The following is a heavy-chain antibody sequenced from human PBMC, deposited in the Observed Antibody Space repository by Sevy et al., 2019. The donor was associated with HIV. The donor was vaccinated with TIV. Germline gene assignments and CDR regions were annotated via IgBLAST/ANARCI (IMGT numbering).Heavy chain of an antibody. Sequence: GGSLRLSCAASGLTVSSNYMSWVRQAPGKGLEWVSVIYAGGSTDYADSVKGRFTISRDNSKNTLYLQMNSLRGEDTAVYYGGRGISSGSRSGAFDIWGQGTMVTISS. CDR3: GRGISSGSRSGAFDI. V-gene: IGHV3-53*01. CDR2: IYAGGST. D-gene: IGHD2-15*01. J-gene: IGHJ3*02. CDR1: GLTVSSNY.